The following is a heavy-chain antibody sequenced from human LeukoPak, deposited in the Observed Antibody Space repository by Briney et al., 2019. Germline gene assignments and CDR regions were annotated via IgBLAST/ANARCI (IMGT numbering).Heavy chain of an antibody. CDR1: GFTFSSYA. CDR2: ISGSGGST. J-gene: IGHJ4*02. V-gene: IGHV3-23*01. CDR3: AKTGARTIVRGVVFDY. Sequence: PGGSLRLSCSAYGFTFSSYAMSWVRQAPGKGLEWISAISGSGGSTYYADSVKGRFTISRDNSKNTLYLQMNSLRAEDTAVYYCAKTGARTIVRGVVFDYWGLGTLVTVSS. D-gene: IGHD3-10*01.